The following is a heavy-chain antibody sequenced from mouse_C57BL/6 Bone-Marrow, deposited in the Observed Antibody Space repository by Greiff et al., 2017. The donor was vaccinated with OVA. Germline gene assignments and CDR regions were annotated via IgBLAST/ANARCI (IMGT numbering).Heavy chain of an antibody. V-gene: IGHV1-59*01. Sequence: QVQLQQPGAALVPPFPSVPLSCKASGYTFTSYWMHWVKQRPGQGLEWIGVIDPSDSYTNYNQKFKGKATLTVDTSSSTAYMQLSSLTSEDAAVYYCARAVGPAFAYWGQGTLVTVSA. D-gene: IGHD3-3*01. CDR2: IDPSDSYT. CDR1: GYTFTSYW. J-gene: IGHJ3*01. CDR3: ARAVGPAFAY.